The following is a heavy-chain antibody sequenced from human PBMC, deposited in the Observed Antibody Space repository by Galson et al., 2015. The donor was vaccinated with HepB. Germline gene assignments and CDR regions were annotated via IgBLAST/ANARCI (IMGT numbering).Heavy chain of an antibody. CDR2: IYSGGST. CDR1: GFTVSSNY. V-gene: IGHV3-66*01. D-gene: IGHD4-17*01. Sequence: SLRLSCAASGFTVSSNYMSWVRQAPGKGLEWVSVIYSGGSTYYADSVKGRFTISRDNSKNTLYLQMNSLRAEDTAVYYCARVPWYGDYKGWGQGTLVTVSS. J-gene: IGHJ4*02. CDR3: ARVPWYGDYKG.